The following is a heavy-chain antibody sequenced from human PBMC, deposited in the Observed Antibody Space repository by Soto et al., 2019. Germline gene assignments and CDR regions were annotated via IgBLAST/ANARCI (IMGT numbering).Heavy chain of an antibody. V-gene: IGHV3-53*01. CDR1: GFTVSSNY. Sequence: GGSLRLYCAASGFTVSSNYMSWVRQAPGEGLEWVSVIYSGGDTYCADSVKGRFTISRDNSKNTLYLQMNSLRAEDTAVYYCARNYYDSGGGFDYWGQGTLVTVSS. CDR2: IYSGGDT. J-gene: IGHJ4*02. CDR3: ARNYYDSGGGFDY. D-gene: IGHD3-22*01.